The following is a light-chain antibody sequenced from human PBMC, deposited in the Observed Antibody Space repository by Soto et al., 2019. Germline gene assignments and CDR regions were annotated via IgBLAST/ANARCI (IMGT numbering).Light chain of an antibody. CDR2: GAS. V-gene: IGKV3-15*01. CDR1: QSVSSN. J-gene: IGKJ2*01. Sequence: EIVMTQSPATLSVSPGERATLSCRASQSVSSNLAWYQQKPGQAPRLLIYGASTRATGIPARFSGSGSLTEFTLTISSLQSEDFAVYYCQQYNNWPPKTFGQGTKLEIK. CDR3: QQYNNWPPKT.